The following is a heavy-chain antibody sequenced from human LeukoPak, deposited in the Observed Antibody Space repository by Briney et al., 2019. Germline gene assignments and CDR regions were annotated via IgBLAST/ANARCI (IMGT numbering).Heavy chain of an antibody. D-gene: IGHD6-19*01. Sequence: PSETLSLTCAVYGGSFSGYYWSWIRQPPGKGLEWIGEIKHTGSTNYNPSLKSRVTISVDTSKNQFSLKLSSVTAADTAVYYCARVLLAVAGTDYFDYWGQGTLVTVSS. CDR3: ARVLLAVAGTDYFDY. CDR2: IKHTGST. CDR1: GGSFSGYY. V-gene: IGHV4-34*01. J-gene: IGHJ4*02.